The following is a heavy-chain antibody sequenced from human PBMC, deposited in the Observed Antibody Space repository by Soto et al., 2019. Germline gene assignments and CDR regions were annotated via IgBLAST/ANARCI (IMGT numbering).Heavy chain of an antibody. D-gene: IGHD2-2*01. CDR1: GGSISSYY. J-gene: IGHJ6*02. Sequence: SETLSLTCTVSGGSISSYYWSWIRQPPGKGLEWIGYTYYSGSTNYNPSLKSRVTISVDTSKNQFSLKLSSVTAADTAVYYCARSDQLLYYYYGMDVWGQGTTVTVSS. CDR2: TYYSGST. CDR3: ARSDQLLYYYYGMDV. V-gene: IGHV4-59*12.